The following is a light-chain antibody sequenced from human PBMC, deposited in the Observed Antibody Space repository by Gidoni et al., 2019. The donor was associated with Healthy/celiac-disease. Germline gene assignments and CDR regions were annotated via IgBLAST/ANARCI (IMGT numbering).Light chain of an antibody. J-gene: IGLJ2*01. Sequence: QSALTQPSSVSASPGQSITISCTGTSSPVGGYNYVSWYQQHPGKAPKLMIYDVSNRPSGVSNRFSGSKSGNTASLTISGLQAEDEADYYCRSYTSSSTLVVFGGGTKLTVL. V-gene: IGLV2-14*01. CDR1: SSPVGGYNY. CDR2: DVS. CDR3: RSYTSSSTLVV.